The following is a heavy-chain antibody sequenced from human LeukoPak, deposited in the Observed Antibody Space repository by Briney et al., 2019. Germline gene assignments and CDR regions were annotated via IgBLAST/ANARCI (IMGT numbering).Heavy chain of an antibody. V-gene: IGHV5-51*01. D-gene: IGHD6-6*01. J-gene: IGHJ5*02. CDR2: IYPGDSGT. Sequence: GESLQISCKGSGYSFTSYWIGCVRRMPGKGLEWMGIIYPGDSGTRYSPSFQGQVTISADKSISTAYLQWSSLKASDTAMYYCARHGSGRSSSSSWFDPWGQGTLVTVSS. CDR1: GYSFTSYW. CDR3: ARHGSGRSSSSSWFDP.